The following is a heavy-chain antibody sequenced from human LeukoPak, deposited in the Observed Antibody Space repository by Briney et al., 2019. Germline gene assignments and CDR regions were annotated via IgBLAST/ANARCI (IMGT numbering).Heavy chain of an antibody. CDR2: MSYDGVNI. V-gene: IGHV3-30-3*01. Sequence: GGSLRLSCAASGFTFSTYNVHWVRQAPGKGLEWVAVMSYDGVNIYYADSVKGRFTISRDNSKNTVLPQMNSLRPEDTAMYYCARETITGWFDYWGQGTLVTVSS. J-gene: IGHJ4*02. CDR1: GFTFSTYN. D-gene: IGHD6-19*01. CDR3: ARETITGWFDY.